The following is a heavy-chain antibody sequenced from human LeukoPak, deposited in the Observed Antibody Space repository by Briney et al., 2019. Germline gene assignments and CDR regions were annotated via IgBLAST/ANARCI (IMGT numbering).Heavy chain of an antibody. V-gene: IGHV3-72*01. D-gene: IGHD1-26*01. Sequence: GGSLRLSCAGSGFTFSHYYIDWVRQAPGKGLEWVARIRNKANSYSIEYAASLKGRFTISRDDSKNSVYLQMNSLKSEDTADYYCVRVMLGSSKFFDLWGRGTLVTVSS. J-gene: IGHJ2*01. CDR2: IRNKANSYSI. CDR1: GFTFSHYY. CDR3: VRVMLGSSKFFDL.